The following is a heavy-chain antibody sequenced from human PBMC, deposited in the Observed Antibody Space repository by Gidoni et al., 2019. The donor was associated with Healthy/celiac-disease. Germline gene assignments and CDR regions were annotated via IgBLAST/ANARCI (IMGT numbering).Heavy chain of an antibody. D-gene: IGHD3-22*01. CDR1: AGSISSGGYY. CDR2: IYYSGST. V-gene: IGHV4-31*03. CDR3: ARVDYYDSSGPIIDY. Sequence: QVQLQESGPGLVKPSQTMSRTCTVSAGSISSGGYYWRWIRPPPGKGLEWIGYIYYSGSTYYNPSLKSRVTISVDTSKSQFSLKLSSVTAADTAVYYCARVDYYDSSGPIIDYWGQGTLVTVSS. J-gene: IGHJ4*02.